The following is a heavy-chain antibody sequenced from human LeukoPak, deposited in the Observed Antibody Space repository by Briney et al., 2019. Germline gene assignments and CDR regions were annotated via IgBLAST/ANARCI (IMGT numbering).Heavy chain of an antibody. D-gene: IGHD2-2*01. CDR1: GFTFSSYA. J-gene: IGHJ3*02. CDR2: ISYDGSNK. Sequence: GGSLRLSCAASGFTFSSYAMHWVRQAPGKGLEWVAVISYDGSNKYYADSVKGRFTISRDNSKNTLYLQMNSLRAEDTAVYYCAAQYQLPSNAFDIWGQGTLVTVSS. CDR3: AAQYQLPSNAFDI. V-gene: IGHV3-30-3*01.